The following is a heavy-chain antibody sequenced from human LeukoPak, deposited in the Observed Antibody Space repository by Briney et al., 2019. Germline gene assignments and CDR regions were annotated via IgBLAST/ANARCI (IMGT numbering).Heavy chain of an antibody. CDR1: GGSFSGYY. V-gene: IGHV4-34*01. CDR3: ARDSHRSDYYDSSGFPGYYGMDV. CDR2: INHSGST. J-gene: IGHJ6*02. Sequence: PSETLSLTCAVYGGSFSGYYWSWIRQPPGKGLEWIGEINHSGSTNYNPSLKSRVTISVDTSKNQFSLKLSSVTAADTAVYYCARDSHRSDYYDSSGFPGYYGMDVWGQGTTVTVSS. D-gene: IGHD3-22*01.